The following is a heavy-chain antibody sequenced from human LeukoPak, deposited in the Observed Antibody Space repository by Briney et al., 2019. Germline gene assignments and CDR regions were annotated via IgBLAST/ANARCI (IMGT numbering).Heavy chain of an antibody. Sequence: KTSETLSLTCAVYGGSFSGYYWRWIRQPPGKGREWIGEINHSGSTNYNPSLKSRVTISVDTSKNQFSLKLSSVTAADTAVYYCARCSGRDSSSPNFDYWGQGTLVTVSS. D-gene: IGHD6-6*01. CDR2: INHSGST. V-gene: IGHV4-34*01. CDR3: ARCSGRDSSSPNFDY. J-gene: IGHJ4*02. CDR1: GGSFSGYY.